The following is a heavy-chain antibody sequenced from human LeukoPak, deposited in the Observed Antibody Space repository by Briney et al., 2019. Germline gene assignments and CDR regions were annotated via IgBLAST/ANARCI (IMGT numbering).Heavy chain of an antibody. J-gene: IGHJ4*02. V-gene: IGHV3-30*02. CDR3: AKGLRRNGYNYFHY. CDR1: GFTFSSYA. Sequence: GGSLRLSCAASGFTFSSYAMHWVRQAPGKGLEWVAFIRYDGSNKYYADSVKGRFAISRDNSKNTLYLQMNSLRAEDTAVYYCAKGLRRNGYNYFHYWGQGTLVTVSS. CDR2: IRYDGSNK. D-gene: IGHD5-24*01.